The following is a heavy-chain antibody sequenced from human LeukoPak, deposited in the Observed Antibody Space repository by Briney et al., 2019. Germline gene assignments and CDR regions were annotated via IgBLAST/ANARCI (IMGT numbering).Heavy chain of an antibody. J-gene: IGHJ4*02. CDR1: GFTFNSFA. CDR3: AKSLGVGGYTRYKGFDQ. Sequence: GGSPRLSCAAPGFTFNSFAINWGRQAPGKGLKWVSSIIGSAGTSHYADLVKGRFTISRDNSRNTLYLQMNSLRAEDTAAYYCAKSLGVGGYTRYKGFDQWGQGTLVVVSS. D-gene: IGHD3-16*02. CDR2: IIGSAGTS. V-gene: IGHV3-23*01.